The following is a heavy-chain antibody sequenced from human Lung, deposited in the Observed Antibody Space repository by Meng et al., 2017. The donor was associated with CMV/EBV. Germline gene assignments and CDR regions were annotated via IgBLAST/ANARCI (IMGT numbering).Heavy chain of an antibody. Sequence: SXTLSLXCAVYGGSFSGYYWSWIRQPPGKGLEWIGEINHSGSTNYNPSLKSRVTISVDTSKNQFSLKLSSVTAADTAVYYCARGGFTYDFWSGYDFDYWGKGTXVTVSS. CDR1: GGSFSGYY. J-gene: IGHJ4*02. CDR3: ARGGFTYDFWSGYDFDY. V-gene: IGHV4-34*01. CDR2: INHSGST. D-gene: IGHD3-3*01.